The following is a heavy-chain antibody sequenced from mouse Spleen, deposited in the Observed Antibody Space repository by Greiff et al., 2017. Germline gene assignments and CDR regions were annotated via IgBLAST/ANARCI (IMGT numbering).Heavy chain of an antibody. V-gene: IGHV1-55*01. Sequence: QVQLQPSGAELVKPGASVKMSCKASGYTFTSYWITWVKQRPGQGLEWIGDIYPGSGSTNYNEKFKSKATLTVETSSSTAYMQLSSLTSEDSAVYYCAYGDYGEFAYWGQGTLVTVSA. CDR2: IYPGSGST. D-gene: IGHD2-13*01. J-gene: IGHJ3*01. CDR1: GYTFTSYW. CDR3: AYGDYGEFAY.